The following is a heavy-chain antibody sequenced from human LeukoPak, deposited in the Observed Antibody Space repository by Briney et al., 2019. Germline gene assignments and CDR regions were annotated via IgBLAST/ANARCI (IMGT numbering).Heavy chain of an antibody. D-gene: IGHD1-26*01. CDR2: ISGSGGST. J-gene: IGHJ6*03. V-gene: IGHV3-23*01. CDR1: GFTFDDYA. Sequence: GGSLRLSCAASGFTFDDYAMHWVRQAPGEGLEWVSAISGSGGSTYYADSVKGRFTISRDNSKNTLYLQMNSLRAEDTAVYYCAKEGEGSFGYYYYMDVWGKGTTVTVSS. CDR3: AKEGEGSFGYYYYMDV.